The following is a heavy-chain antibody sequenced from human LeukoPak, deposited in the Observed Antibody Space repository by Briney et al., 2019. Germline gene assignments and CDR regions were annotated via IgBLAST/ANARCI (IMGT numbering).Heavy chain of an antibody. CDR1: GFTFSRYS. J-gene: IGHJ4*02. Sequence: GGSLRLSCAASGFTFSRYSMNWVRQAPGKGLEWVSCISSSSSYIYYANSVKGRFTISRDNAKNSLYLQMNSLRAEDTAAYYCVRDYENLTGSKTRFHYWGQGTLVTVSS. V-gene: IGHV3-21*01. CDR3: VRDYENLTGSKTRFHY. CDR2: ISSSSSYI. D-gene: IGHD3-9*01.